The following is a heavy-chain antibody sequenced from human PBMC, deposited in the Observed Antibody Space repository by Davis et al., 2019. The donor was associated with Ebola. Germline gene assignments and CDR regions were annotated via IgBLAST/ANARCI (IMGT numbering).Heavy chain of an antibody. CDR1: GGSISSYY. CDR3: ARLDHYASVAN. D-gene: IGHD2-2*01. V-gene: IGHV4-59*08. J-gene: IGHJ4*02. CDR2: IYYSGST. Sequence: SETLSLTCTVSGGSISSYYWSWIRQPPGKGLEWIGYIYYSGSTNYNPSLKSRVTISVDTSKNQFSLKLRSVTAADTAVYYCARLDHYASVANWGQGTLVTVSS.